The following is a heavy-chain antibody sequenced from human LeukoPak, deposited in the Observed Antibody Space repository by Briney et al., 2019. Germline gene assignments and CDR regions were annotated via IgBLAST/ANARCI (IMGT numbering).Heavy chain of an antibody. D-gene: IGHD3-10*01. CDR3: ARYYGSGSKTVRAIDY. V-gene: IGHV4-39*01. CDR1: GGSVIRSSDL. CDR2: IYYSGSS. J-gene: IGHJ4*02. Sequence: PSETLSLTCTVSGGSVIRSSDLWVWIRQPPGKGLEWIGGIYYSGSSYFDPSLKSRINISIDTSKNQFSLRVTSVTAADAAVYYCARYYGSGSKTVRAIDYWGQGTLVIVSS.